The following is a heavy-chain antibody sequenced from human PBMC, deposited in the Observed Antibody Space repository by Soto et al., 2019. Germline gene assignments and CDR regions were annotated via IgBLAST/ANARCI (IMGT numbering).Heavy chain of an antibody. Sequence: GGSLRLTCAASGFTFSSYSMSWVRQAPGKGLEWVSAISGSGVSTYYAASVKGRFTISRDNSKNTLYLQMNSLRAEDTAVYYWATDRHYAFWRGWPNGPVWGQGTTFPVCS. CDR1: GFTFSSYS. V-gene: IGHV3-23*01. CDR2: ISGSGVST. CDR3: ATDRHYAFWRGWPNGPV. D-gene: IGHD3-3*01. J-gene: IGHJ6*01.